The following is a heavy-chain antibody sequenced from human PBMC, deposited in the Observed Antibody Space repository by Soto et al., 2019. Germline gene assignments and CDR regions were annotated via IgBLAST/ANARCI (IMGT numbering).Heavy chain of an antibody. CDR3: AHRVLRTVFGLVTTTATDFDF. Sequence: QITLNESGPTQVKPRQTLKLTCTFSGFSLTTSGVGVGWIRQSPGKGPEWLALIYWDDDKRYSPSLKSRLTITKDTSKNRIVLTMSDLNPADTSTYYCAHRVLRTVFGLVTTTATDFDFWGQGTPVAVSS. D-gene: IGHD3-3*01. J-gene: IGHJ4*02. CDR1: GFSLTTSGVG. CDR2: IYWDDDK. V-gene: IGHV2-5*02.